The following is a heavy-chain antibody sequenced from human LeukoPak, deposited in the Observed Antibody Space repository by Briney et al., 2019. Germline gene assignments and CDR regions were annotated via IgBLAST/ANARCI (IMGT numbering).Heavy chain of an antibody. CDR1: GVSISSGGYS. J-gene: IGHJ5*02. D-gene: IGHD3-9*01. CDR2: IYHSGST. CDR3: ARVNYDILTGQGGWFDP. Sequence: PSQTLSLTCAVSGVSISSGGYSWSWIRQPPGKGLEWIGYIYHSGSTYYNPSLKSRVTISVDRSKKQFSLKLSSVTAADTAVYYCARVNYDILTGQGGWFDPWGQGTLVTVSS. V-gene: IGHV4-30-2*01.